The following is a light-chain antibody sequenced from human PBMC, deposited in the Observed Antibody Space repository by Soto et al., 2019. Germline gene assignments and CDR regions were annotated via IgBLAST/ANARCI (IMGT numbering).Light chain of an antibody. CDR1: QSVSSN. V-gene: IGKV3-15*01. J-gene: IGKJ1*01. Sequence: EILLTQSPATLSLSPGQRATLSCRASQSVSSNLAWYQQKPGQAPRLLLYGASTRATGIPARFSGSGSGTEFTLTISSLQPDDFATYYCQQYNSYWTFGQGTKVDIK. CDR2: GAS. CDR3: QQYNSYWT.